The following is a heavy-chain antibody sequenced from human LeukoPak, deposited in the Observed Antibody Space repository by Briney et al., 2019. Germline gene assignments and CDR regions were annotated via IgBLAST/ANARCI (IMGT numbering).Heavy chain of an antibody. CDR2: IWYDGSNK. CDR1: GFTFSSYG. Sequence: GGSLRLSCAASGFTFSSYGMHWVRQAPGKGLEWVAVIWYDGSNKYYADSVKGRFTISRDNSKNTLYLQMNSLRAEDTAVYYCAREVIVATGGYHGMDVWGKGTTVTVSS. D-gene: IGHD5-12*01. V-gene: IGHV3-33*01. CDR3: AREVIVATGGYHGMDV. J-gene: IGHJ6*04.